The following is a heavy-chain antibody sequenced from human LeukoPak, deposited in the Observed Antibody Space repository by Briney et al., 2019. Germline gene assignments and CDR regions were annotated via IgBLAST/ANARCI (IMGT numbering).Heavy chain of an antibody. CDR1: GGSISSYY. V-gene: IGHV4-59*08. CDR3: ARHPFTAMASFDY. J-gene: IGHJ4*02. Sequence: SETLSLTCTVSGGSISSYYWSWIRQPPGKGLERIRYIYYSGSTNYNPSLKSRVTISVDTSKNQFSLKLSSVTAADTAVYYCARHPFTAMASFDYWGQGTLVTVSS. CDR2: IYYSGST. D-gene: IGHD5-18*01.